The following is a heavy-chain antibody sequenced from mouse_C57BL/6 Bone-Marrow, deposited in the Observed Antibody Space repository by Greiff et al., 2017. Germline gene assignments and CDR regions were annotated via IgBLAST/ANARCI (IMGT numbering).Heavy chain of an antibody. Sequence: QVQLQQPGAELVRPGSSVKLSCKASGYTFTSYWMHWVKQRPIQGLEWIGNIDPSDSETNYNQKFKDKATLTVDKSSSTAYMQLSSLTSEDSAVYYCAGGLWGRWFDYWGQGTTLTVSS. D-gene: IGHD1-1*02. CDR2: IDPSDSET. J-gene: IGHJ2*01. V-gene: IGHV1-52*01. CDR1: GYTFTSYW. CDR3: AGGLWGRWFDY.